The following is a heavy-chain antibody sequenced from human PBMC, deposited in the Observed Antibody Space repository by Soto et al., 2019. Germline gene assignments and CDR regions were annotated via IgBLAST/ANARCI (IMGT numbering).Heavy chain of an antibody. Sequence: SETLSLTCTVSGGSMNTFYWNWIRQSPGKGLEWIGYIYFRGSTHYHPSLQSRVSISIDTSQNQFSLELNSVTTADTAVYYCARSSGYATPLDQWGQGTLVTVS. D-gene: IGHD3-22*01. V-gene: IGHV4-59*01. CDR3: ARSSGYATPLDQ. CDR1: GGSMNTFY. CDR2: IYFRGST. J-gene: IGHJ4*02.